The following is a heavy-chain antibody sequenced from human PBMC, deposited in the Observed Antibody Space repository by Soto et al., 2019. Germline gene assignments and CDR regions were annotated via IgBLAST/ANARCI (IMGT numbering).Heavy chain of an antibody. Sequence: SETLSLTCAVSGGSISSGGYSWTWIRQPPGKGLEWIGYIYHSASTYYNPSLKSRVTISVDRSKNQFSLKLSSVTAADTAVYYCARVPSPWGQGTLVTVSS. V-gene: IGHV4-30-2*01. CDR2: IYHSAST. J-gene: IGHJ5*02. CDR3: ARVPSP. CDR1: GGSISSGGYS.